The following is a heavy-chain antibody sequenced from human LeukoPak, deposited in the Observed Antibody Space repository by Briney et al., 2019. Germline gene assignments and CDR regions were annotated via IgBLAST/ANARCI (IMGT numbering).Heavy chain of an antibody. CDR1: GYTFTTYS. J-gene: IGHJ4*02. Sequence: ASVKVSCKASGYTFTTYSITWVRQAPGQGLEWMGWISTNNGNADYAQNFRGRVTMTTDTSTNTAYMELRSLRSDDTAVYYCARDLDRIVPTTADYWGQGTLVTVSS. V-gene: IGHV1-18*01. CDR2: ISTNNGNA. D-gene: IGHD5-12*01. CDR3: ARDLDRIVPTTADY.